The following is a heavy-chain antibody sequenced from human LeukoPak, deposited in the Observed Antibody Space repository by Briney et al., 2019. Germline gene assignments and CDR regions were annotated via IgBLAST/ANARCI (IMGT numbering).Heavy chain of an antibody. D-gene: IGHD3-10*01. Sequence: SETLSLTCTVSGGSIRSSSYYWGWIRQPPGKGLEWIGSIYYSGSAYYNPSLKSRVTISVDTSENQFSLKLTSVAAADTAVYYCAGQRGSGTWAFDYWGRGTLVTVSS. CDR2: IYYSGSA. CDR1: GGSIRSSSYY. CDR3: AGQRGSGTWAFDY. J-gene: IGHJ4*02. V-gene: IGHV4-39*01.